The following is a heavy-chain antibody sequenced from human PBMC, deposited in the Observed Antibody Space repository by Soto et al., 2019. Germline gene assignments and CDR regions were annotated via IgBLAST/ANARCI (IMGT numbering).Heavy chain of an antibody. CDR2: ISGSGGST. CDR1: GFTFSSYA. J-gene: IGHJ4*02. Sequence: PGGSLRLSCAASGFTFSSYAMSWVRQAPGKGLDWVSAISGSGGSTYYADSVKGRFTISRDNSKNTLFLQMNSLRTEDTAVYYCVKCSSNGCWKNYYDYWGQGTLVTVSS. D-gene: IGHD6-19*01. V-gene: IGHV3-23*01. CDR3: VKCSSNGCWKNYYDY.